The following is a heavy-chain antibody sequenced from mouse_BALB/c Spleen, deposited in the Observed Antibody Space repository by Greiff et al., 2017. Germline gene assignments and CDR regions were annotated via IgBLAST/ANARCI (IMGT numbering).Heavy chain of an antibody. Sequence: EVKLVESGGGLVKPGGSLKLYCAASGFVFSSYDMSWVRQTPEKRLEWVAHISSGGISTYYPDTVKGRFTISRDNAKNTLYLQMSSLKSEDTAMYYCARRLFYYAMDYWGEGTSVTVSS. V-gene: IGHV5-12-1*01. CDR3: ARRLFYYAMDY. CDR1: GFVFSSYD. J-gene: IGHJ4*01. CDR2: ISSGGIST.